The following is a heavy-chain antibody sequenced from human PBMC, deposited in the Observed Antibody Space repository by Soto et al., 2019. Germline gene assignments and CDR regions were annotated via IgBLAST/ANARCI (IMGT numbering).Heavy chain of an antibody. V-gene: IGHV3-23*01. Sequence: GGSLRLSCAASGFTFSTYAMSWVRQAPGKGLEWVSIISGSGDGAYYADSVQGRFTISRDNFKYTLYLHMNSLRAEGTAVYYCAKDTWTPLIRPLFDYWGQGILVTVSS. CDR2: ISGSGDGA. CDR1: GFTFSTYA. J-gene: IGHJ4*02. D-gene: IGHD1-1*01. CDR3: AKDTWTPLIRPLFDY.